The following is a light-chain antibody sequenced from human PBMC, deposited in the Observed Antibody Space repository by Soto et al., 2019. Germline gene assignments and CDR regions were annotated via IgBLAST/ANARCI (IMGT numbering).Light chain of an antibody. CDR3: QHYVTSSIT. CDR1: QSVISSF. V-gene: IGKV3-20*01. Sequence: EIVLTQSPGTLSLSPGERVTLSCRASQSVISSFLAWYQHKPGQAPRLLMYGASSRATGTPDRISGGGSGTDFTLTISRLEPEDFAVYYCQHYVTSSITFGQGTRLEIK. J-gene: IGKJ5*01. CDR2: GAS.